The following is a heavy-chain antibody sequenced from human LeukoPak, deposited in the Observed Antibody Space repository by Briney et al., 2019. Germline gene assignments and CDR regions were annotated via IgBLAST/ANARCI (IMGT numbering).Heavy chain of an antibody. J-gene: IGHJ4*02. Sequence: GGSLRLSCAASGFTFSLYWMNWIRRAPGKGLEWVANIKQDGSEKNYVDSVKGRFTISRDNAKNSLYLQMNNLRVEDTAMYYCAGGTGFIIKDWGQGTLVTVSS. CDR2: IKQDGSEK. CDR1: GFTFSLYW. V-gene: IGHV3-7*03. D-gene: IGHD3-9*01. CDR3: AGGTGFIIKD.